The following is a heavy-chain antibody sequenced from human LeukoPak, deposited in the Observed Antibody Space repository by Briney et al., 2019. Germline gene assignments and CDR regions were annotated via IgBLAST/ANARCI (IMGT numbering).Heavy chain of an antibody. J-gene: IGHJ4*02. CDR2: IIPIFGTA. V-gene: IGHV1-69*05. CDR3: ATPEGQQLVSNYFDY. CDR1: GGTFSSYA. D-gene: IGHD6-13*01. Sequence: SVKVSCKASGGTFSSYAISWVRQAPGQGLEWMGGIIPIFGTANYAQKFQGRVTITTDESTSTAYMELSSLRSEDTAVYYCATPEGQQLVSNYFDYWGQGTLVTVSS.